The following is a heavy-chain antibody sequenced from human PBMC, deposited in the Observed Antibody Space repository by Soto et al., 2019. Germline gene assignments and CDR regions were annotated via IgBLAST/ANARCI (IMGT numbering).Heavy chain of an antibody. CDR3: ARYSGTYYVY. CDR2: ISYSGST. V-gene: IGHV4-59*01. CDR1: GDSISSYY. J-gene: IGHJ4*02. Sequence: PSETLSLTCTVSGDSISSYYWTWIRQPPGMGLEWIGFISYSGSTSYNPSLKSRVTMSVVTSKNQFSLKLSSMTAADTAVYYCARYSGTYYVYWGPGILVTV. D-gene: IGHD1-26*01.